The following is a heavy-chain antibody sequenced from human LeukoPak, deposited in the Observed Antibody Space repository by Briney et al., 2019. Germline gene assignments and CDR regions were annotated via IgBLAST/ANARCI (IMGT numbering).Heavy chain of an antibody. J-gene: IGHJ6*03. Sequence: SETLSLTCTVSGGSISSSSYYWGWIRQPPGKGLEWIGSIYYSGSTYYNPSLKSRVTLSVDTSKNQFSLKLSSVTAADTAVYYCARRVGPNYYYYYMDVWGKGTTVTVSS. V-gene: IGHV4-39*01. CDR3: ARRVGPNYYYYYMDV. CDR1: GGSISSSSYY. D-gene: IGHD1-26*01. CDR2: IYYSGST.